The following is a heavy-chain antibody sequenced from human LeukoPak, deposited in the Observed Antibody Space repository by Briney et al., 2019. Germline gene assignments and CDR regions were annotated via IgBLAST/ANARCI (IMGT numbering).Heavy chain of an antibody. J-gene: IGHJ5*02. CDR1: GFTFDDYG. CDR3: AKEKVAYYSSAWAGLFDT. D-gene: IGHD6-19*01. CDR2: IRHDGTNK. V-gene: IGHV3-30*02. Sequence: GGSLRLSCAASGFTFDDYGMSWVSQAPGKGLKWVAFIRHDGTNKFYADSVKGRFTISRDNSRNTLFLQMDSLSIEDTAVYFCAKEKVAYYSSAWAGLFDTWGQGALVTVSS.